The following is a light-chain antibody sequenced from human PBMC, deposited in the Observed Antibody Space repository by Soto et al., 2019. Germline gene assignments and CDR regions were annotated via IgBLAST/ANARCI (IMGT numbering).Light chain of an antibody. J-gene: IGLJ2*01. CDR2: SNS. Sequence: QSVLTQPPSASGSPGQRGTISCSRSSSNIGSNTVHWYQQLPGTAPKLLIYSNSERPSGVPDRFSGSKSATSDSLAISGLQSEDEADYYCAAWDDSLRGPVFGGGTKVTVL. CDR3: AAWDDSLRGPV. CDR1: SSNIGSNT. V-gene: IGLV1-44*01.